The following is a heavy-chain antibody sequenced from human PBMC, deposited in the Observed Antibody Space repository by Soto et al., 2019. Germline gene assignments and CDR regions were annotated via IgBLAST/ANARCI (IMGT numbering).Heavy chain of an antibody. J-gene: IGHJ4*02. V-gene: IGHV3-33*01. Sequence: VGSLSLSCATSGSPFRSYGMQSGRQGPYKGLEWVAVIWYDGSNKYYADSVKGRFTISRDNSKNTLYLQMNSLRAEDTAVYYCARADDIVVVPADPGHFDYWGQGTLVTVSS. CDR2: IWYDGSNK. D-gene: IGHD2-2*01. CDR1: GSPFRSYG. CDR3: ARADDIVVVPADPGHFDY.